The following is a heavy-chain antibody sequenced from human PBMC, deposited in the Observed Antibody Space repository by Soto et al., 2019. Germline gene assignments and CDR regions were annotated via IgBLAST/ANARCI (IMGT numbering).Heavy chain of an antibody. Sequence: QVQLQESGPGLVKPSETLSLTCTVSGGSISSYYWSWIRQPPGKGLEWIGYIYYSGSTNYNPSLKSRVTISVDTSKNQFSLKLSSVTAADTAVYYCARVKPYDFWSGQCAFDIWGQGTMVIVSS. V-gene: IGHV4-59*01. CDR1: GGSISSYY. D-gene: IGHD3-3*01. CDR3: ARVKPYDFWSGQCAFDI. J-gene: IGHJ3*02. CDR2: IYYSGST.